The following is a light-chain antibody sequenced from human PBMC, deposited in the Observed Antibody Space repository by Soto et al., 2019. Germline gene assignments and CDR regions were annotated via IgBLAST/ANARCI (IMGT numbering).Light chain of an antibody. CDR1: SSEVGGYNY. V-gene: IGLV2-14*01. J-gene: IGLJ1*01. CDR3: SSYTSSSTLYV. Sequence: QSALTQPASVSGSPGQSITISCTGTSSEVGGYNYVSWYQQHPGKAHKLMIYDVSNRPSGVSNRFSGSKSGNTASLTIFGLQAEDEADYYCSSYTSSSTLYVFGTGTKVTVL. CDR2: DVS.